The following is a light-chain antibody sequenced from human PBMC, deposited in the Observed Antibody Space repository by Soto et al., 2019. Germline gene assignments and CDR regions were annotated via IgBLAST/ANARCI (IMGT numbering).Light chain of an antibody. CDR2: DVS. V-gene: IGLV2-14*01. CDR1: SSDVGGYNY. Sequence: QSALTQPASVSGSPGQSITISCTGTSSDVGGYNYVSWYQQHPGKAPKLMIYDVSNRPSGVSNRFSGSKSGNTASLTISGLQAEDGADYYCSSYTSSSTLGAVFGGGTQLTVL. J-gene: IGLJ7*01. CDR3: SSYTSSSTLGAV.